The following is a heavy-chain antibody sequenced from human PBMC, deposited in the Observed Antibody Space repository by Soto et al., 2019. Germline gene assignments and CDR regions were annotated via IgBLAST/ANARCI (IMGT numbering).Heavy chain of an antibody. J-gene: IGHJ4*02. CDR1: GFTFSSYS. Sequence: GGSLRLSCAASGFTFSSYSMNWVRQAPGKGLEWVSSISSSSSYIYYADSVKGRFTISRDNAKNSLYPQMNSLRAEDTAVYYCAKARGVQQWLVFDYWGQGTLVTVSS. CDR3: AKARGVQQWLVFDY. D-gene: IGHD6-19*01. CDR2: ISSSSSYI. V-gene: IGHV3-21*01.